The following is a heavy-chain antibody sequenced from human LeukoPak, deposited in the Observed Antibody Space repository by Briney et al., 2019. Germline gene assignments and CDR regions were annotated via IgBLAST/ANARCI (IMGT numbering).Heavy chain of an antibody. V-gene: IGHV3-11*01. CDR2: IYSSGDYI. J-gene: IGHJ5*02. CDR1: EFDFSFYW. Sequence: SGGSLRLSCAASEFDFSFYWMTWIRQAPGKGLEWVSLIYSSGDYIYYADSVKGRFTISRDNAKNSLYLQMNSLRAEDTAVYYCARSQWNPGKTTQTTWGQGTLVTVSS. CDR3: ARSQWNPGKTTQTT. D-gene: IGHD1-1*01.